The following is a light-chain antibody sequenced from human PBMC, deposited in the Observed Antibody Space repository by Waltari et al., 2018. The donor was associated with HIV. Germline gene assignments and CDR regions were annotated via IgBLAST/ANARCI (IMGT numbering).Light chain of an antibody. V-gene: IGLV2-14*01. J-gene: IGLJ2*01. Sequence: QSALTQPASVSGSPGQSLTISCTGPSSDVGDYNYVSWYQQHPGKAPKLMIYEVSNRPSGVSNRFSGSKSGNTASLTISGLQAEDEADYYCSSYTSSSTLEGVFGGGTKLTVL. CDR3: SSYTSSSTLEGV. CDR1: SSDVGDYNY. CDR2: EVS.